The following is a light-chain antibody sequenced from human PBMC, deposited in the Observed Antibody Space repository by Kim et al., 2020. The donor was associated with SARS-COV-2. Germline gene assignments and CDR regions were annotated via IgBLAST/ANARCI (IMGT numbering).Light chain of an antibody. Sequence: NFMLTQPHSVSESPGKTVTISSTRSSGSIASNYVQWYQQRPGSAPTTVIYEDNQRPSGVPDRFSGTIDSSSNSASLTISGQKTEDEADYYCQSYDSGTWVFGGGTQLTVL. CDR1: SGSIASNY. V-gene: IGLV6-57*04. CDR3: QSYDSGTWV. CDR2: EDN. J-gene: IGLJ3*02.